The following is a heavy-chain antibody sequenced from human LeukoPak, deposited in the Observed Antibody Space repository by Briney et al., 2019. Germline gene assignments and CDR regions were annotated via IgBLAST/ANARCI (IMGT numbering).Heavy chain of an antibody. CDR1: GGSISSFY. V-gene: IGHV4-59*01. D-gene: IGHD3-10*01. CDR3: ARAYYGSGNAYYFDY. J-gene: IGHJ4*02. Sequence: SETLSLTCTVSGGSISSFYYTWIRQPPGKGLEWIGYIDSSGSTNYNPSLKSRVTISVDTSKNQFSLKLSSVTAADTAVYYCARAYYGSGNAYYFDYWGQGTLVTVSS. CDR2: IDSSGST.